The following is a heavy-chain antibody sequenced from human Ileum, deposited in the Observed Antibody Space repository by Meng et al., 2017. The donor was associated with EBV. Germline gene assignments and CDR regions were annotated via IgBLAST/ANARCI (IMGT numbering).Heavy chain of an antibody. J-gene: IGHJ4*02. CDR2: MNPKTGTA. V-gene: IGHV1-8*01. Sequence: QGPRGRCGAEVRKPGASGKVPCKASGYTFTNYNISGVRQATGQGLEWMGWMNPKTGTAHYAQKFQGRVSMTRDTSITTAYMELSSLTSEDTAVYYCVRTLERGDYWGQGTLVTVSS. CDR3: VRTLERGDY. CDR1: GYTFTNYN. D-gene: IGHD5-24*01.